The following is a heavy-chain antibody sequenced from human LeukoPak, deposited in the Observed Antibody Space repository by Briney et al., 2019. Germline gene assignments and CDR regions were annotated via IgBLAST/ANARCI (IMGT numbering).Heavy chain of an antibody. J-gene: IGHJ4*02. CDR1: GFTFSSYA. Sequence: GGSLRLSCAASGFTFSSYAMSWVRQAPGKGLEWVSTISGRGGSTYYADSMKGRFTISRDNSKNTLFLQMNSLRAEDTALYYCAKDAVAPGSGGDYFDVWGQGTLVAVSS. CDR2: ISGRGGST. CDR3: AKDAVAPGSGGDYFDV. V-gene: IGHV3-23*01. D-gene: IGHD3-10*01.